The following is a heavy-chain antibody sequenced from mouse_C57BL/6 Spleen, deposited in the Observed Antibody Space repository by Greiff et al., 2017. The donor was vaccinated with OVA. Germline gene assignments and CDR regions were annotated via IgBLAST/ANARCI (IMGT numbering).Heavy chain of an antibody. J-gene: IGHJ3*01. CDR1: GYTFTDYY. Sequence: EVQLQQSGPELVKPGASVKISCKASGYTFTDYYMNWVKQSHGKSLEWIGDINPNNGGTSYNQKFKGKATLTVDKSSSTAYMELRSLTSEDSAVYYCARQAYDGFFAYWGQGTLVTVSA. CDR2: INPNNGGT. V-gene: IGHV1-26*01. CDR3: ARQAYDGFFAY. D-gene: IGHD2-3*01.